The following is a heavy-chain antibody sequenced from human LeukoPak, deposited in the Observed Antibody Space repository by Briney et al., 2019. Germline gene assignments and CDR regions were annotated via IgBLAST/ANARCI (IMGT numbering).Heavy chain of an antibody. CDR2: ISYDGSNK. V-gene: IGHV3-30*18. CDR3: AKDHRLRGSNLDY. Sequence: GGSLRLSYAASGFTFSSYGMHWVRQAPGKGLEWVAVISYDGSNKYYADSVKGRFTISRDNSKNTLYLQMNSLRAEDTAVYYCAKDHRLRGSNLDYWGQGTLVTVSS. CDR1: GFTFSSYG. D-gene: IGHD2-15*01. J-gene: IGHJ4*02.